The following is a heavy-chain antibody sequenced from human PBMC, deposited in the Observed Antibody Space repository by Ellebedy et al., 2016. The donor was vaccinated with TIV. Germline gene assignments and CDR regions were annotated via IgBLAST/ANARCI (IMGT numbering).Heavy chain of an antibody. CDR1: GYTFTSYY. Sequence: AASVKVSCKASGYTFTSYYMHWVRQAPGQGLEWMGWISAYNGNTNYAQKLQGRVTMTADTSTSTAYMELRSLRSDDTAVYYCARDDYYDRGYFDLWGRGTLVTVSS. V-gene: IGHV1-18*04. D-gene: IGHD3-22*01. J-gene: IGHJ2*01. CDR2: ISAYNGNT. CDR3: ARDDYYDRGYFDL.